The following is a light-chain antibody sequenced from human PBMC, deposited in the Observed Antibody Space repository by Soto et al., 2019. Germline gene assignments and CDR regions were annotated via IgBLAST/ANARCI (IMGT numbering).Light chain of an antibody. Sequence: EIVLPQSPGTLSLSPGERATLSCRTSHSVSTNYLAWYQQKPGQAPRLLIYGASSRATGIPDRFSGSGSGTDFTLSISRLEPEDFAVYYCQQYSSLWTFGQGTKVEIK. CDR1: HSVSTNY. J-gene: IGKJ1*01. V-gene: IGKV3-20*01. CDR2: GAS. CDR3: QQYSSLWT.